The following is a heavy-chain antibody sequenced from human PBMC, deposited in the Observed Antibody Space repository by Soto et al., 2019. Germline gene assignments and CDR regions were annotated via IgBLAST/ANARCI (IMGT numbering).Heavy chain of an antibody. CDR2: IYPGDSDT. V-gene: IGHV5-51*01. D-gene: IGHD3-16*02. CDR3: ARLLAYDYVWGSYRPKTGGYGMDV. CDR1: GYSFTSYW. Sequence: PGESLKISCKGSGYSFTSYWIGWVRQMPGKGLEWMGIIYPGDSDTRYSPSFQGQVTISADKSISTAYLQWSSLKASDTAMYYCARLLAYDYVWGSYRPKTGGYGMDVWGQGTTVTVSS. J-gene: IGHJ6*02.